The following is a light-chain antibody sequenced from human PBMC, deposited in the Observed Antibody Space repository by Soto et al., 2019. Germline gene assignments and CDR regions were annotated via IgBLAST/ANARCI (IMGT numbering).Light chain of an antibody. CDR3: QSYDNSLSVYV. J-gene: IGLJ1*01. CDR2: GNS. V-gene: IGLV1-40*01. CDR1: SSNIGAHYD. Sequence: QSVLTQPPSVSGAPGQRVTISCTVSSSNIGAHYDVHWYQQLPGTAPKLLIYGNSNRPSGVPDRFSGSKSGTSASLAITGLQAEDAADYYCQSYDNSLSVYVFGTGTKVTV.